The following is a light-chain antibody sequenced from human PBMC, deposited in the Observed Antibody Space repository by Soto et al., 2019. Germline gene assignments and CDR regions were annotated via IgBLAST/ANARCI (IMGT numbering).Light chain of an antibody. CDR2: GAS. CDR1: QSVSSSY. CDR3: QQYGSSPPYT. J-gene: IGKJ2*01. Sequence: EIVLTQSPGTLSLSPGGRATLSCRASQSVSSSYLAWYQQKPGQAPRLLIYGASSRATGIPDRFSGSGSGTDFTLIISRLEPEDFAVYYCQQYGSSPPYTFGQGTKLEIK. V-gene: IGKV3-20*01.